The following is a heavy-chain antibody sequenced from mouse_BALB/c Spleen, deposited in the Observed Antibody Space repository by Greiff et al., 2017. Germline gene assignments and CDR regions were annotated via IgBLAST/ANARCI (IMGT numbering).Heavy chain of an antibody. CDR3: ARRDFDY. J-gene: IGHJ2*01. V-gene: IGHV1-20*02. CDR1: GYSFTGYF. Sequence: EVQLVESGPELVKPGASVKISCKASGYSFTGYFMNWVMQSHGKSLEWIGRINPYNGDTFYNQKFKGKATLTVDKSSSTAHMELRSLASEDSAVYYCARRDFDYWGQGTTLTVSS. CDR2: INPYNGDT.